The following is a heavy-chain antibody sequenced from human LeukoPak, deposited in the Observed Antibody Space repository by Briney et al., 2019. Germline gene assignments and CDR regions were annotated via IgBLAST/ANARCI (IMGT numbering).Heavy chain of an antibody. V-gene: IGHV4-61*02. D-gene: IGHD3-9*01. CDR3: ARDNARYFDWSYFDY. CDR1: GGSISSGSYY. CDR2: IYTSGST. Sequence: SETLSLTCTVSGGSISSGSYYWSWTRQPAGKGLEWIGRIYTSGSTNYNPSLKSRVTISVDTSKNQFSLKLSSVTAADTAVYYCARDNARYFDWSYFDYWGQGTLVTVSS. J-gene: IGHJ4*02.